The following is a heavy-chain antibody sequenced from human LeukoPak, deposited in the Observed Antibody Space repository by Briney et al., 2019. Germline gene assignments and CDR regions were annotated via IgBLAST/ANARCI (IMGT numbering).Heavy chain of an antibody. CDR2: IYYSGTT. Sequence: PSETLSLXCTVSGGSISSSNYYWGWIRQPPGKGLEWIGTIYYSGTTYYNPSLESRVTISEDTSKNQFSLTLRSVTAADTAVYYCARQISDYYYYYMDVWGKGTTVTVSS. CDR3: ARQISDYYYYYMDV. D-gene: IGHD3-10*01. J-gene: IGHJ6*03. V-gene: IGHV4-39*01. CDR1: GGSISSSNYY.